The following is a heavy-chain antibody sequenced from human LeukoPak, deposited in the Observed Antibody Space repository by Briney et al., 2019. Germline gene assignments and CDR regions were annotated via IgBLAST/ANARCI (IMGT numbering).Heavy chain of an antibody. D-gene: IGHD3-22*01. V-gene: IGHV4-31*03. CDR2: IYYSGST. J-gene: IGHJ6*02. CDR3: ARDNPNYYDSSGFVGENSMDV. CDR1: GGSISSGGYY. Sequence: SQTLSLTCTVSGGSISSGGYYWSWIRQHPGKGLEWIGYIYYSGSTYYNPSLKSRVTISGDTSKNQFSLKLSSVTAADTAVYYCARDNPNYYDSSGFVGENSMDVWGQGTTVTVSS.